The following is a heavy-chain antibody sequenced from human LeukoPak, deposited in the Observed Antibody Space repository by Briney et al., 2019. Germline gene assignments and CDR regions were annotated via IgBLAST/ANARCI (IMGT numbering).Heavy chain of an antibody. V-gene: IGHV4-34*01. CDR3: AIGMKQWLVHYYYYYYMDV. J-gene: IGHJ6*03. CDR2: INHSGST. Sequence: PSETLSLTCAVYGGSFSGYYWSWIRQPPGKGLDWIGEINHSGSTNYNPSLKSRVTISVDTSKNQFSLKLSSVTAADTAVYYCAIGMKQWLVHYYYYYYMDVWGKGTTVTVSS. CDR1: GGSFSGYY. D-gene: IGHD6-19*01.